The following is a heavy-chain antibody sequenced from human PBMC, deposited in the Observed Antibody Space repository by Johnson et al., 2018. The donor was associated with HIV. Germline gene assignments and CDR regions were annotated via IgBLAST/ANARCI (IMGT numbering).Heavy chain of an antibody. J-gene: IGHJ3*02. CDR1: GFTFDDYA. CDR3: AKVIVSGSGSYDHDAFDI. D-gene: IGHD1-26*01. V-gene: IGHV3-9*01. CDR2: ISWNSGSI. Sequence: QLVESGGGLVQPGRSLRLSCAASGFTFDDYAMHWVRQAPGKGLEWVSGISWNSGSIGYADSVKGRFTISRDNAKNSLYLQMNSLRAEDTALYYCAKVIVSGSGSYDHDAFDIWGQGTMVTVSS.